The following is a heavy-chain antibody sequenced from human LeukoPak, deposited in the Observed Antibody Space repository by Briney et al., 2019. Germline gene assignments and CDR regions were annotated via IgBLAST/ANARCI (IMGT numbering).Heavy chain of an antibody. CDR3: VRVVTTGSGWYHFDN. Sequence: GGSLRLACAVAGFSITDHHMDWVRQAPGKGREWVGRSATAKPNSFTRQYAASVRGRFTVSSDDSQNSLYLHLTSLKTEDTAVYYCVRVVTTGSGWYHFDNWGLGTLVTVSS. V-gene: IGHV3-72*01. CDR2: SATAKPNSFTR. CDR1: GFSITDHH. J-gene: IGHJ4*02. D-gene: IGHD1-1*01.